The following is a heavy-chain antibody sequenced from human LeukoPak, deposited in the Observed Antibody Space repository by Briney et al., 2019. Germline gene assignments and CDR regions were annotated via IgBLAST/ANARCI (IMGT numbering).Heavy chain of an antibody. CDR1: GDSVSSNSVA. D-gene: IGHD3-10*01. V-gene: IGHV6-1*01. Sequence: SQTLSLTCAISGDSVSSNSVAWNWIRQSPSRGLEWLGRTYYRSKWYNDYAVSVKSRIIVNPDTSKNQFSLQLNSVTPEDTAIYYCARGQFRALDIWGQGTKVTISS. CDR2: TYYRSKWYN. J-gene: IGHJ3*02. CDR3: ARGQFRALDI.